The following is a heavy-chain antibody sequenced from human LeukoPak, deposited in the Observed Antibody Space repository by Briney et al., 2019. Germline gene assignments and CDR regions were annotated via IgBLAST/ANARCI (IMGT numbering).Heavy chain of an antibody. Sequence: PSETLSLTCTVSGGSIRSGDYYWSWIRQPPGKGLEWIGYIYYSGSAYCNPSLNSRVTISVDMSKNQFSLRLNSATAADTAVYYCARVHRDGYSYFYHYFDYWGQGTLVTVS. J-gene: IGHJ4*02. V-gene: IGHV4-30-4*01. CDR1: GGSIRSGDYY. CDR3: ARVHRDGYSYFYHYFDY. D-gene: IGHD5-24*01. CDR2: IYYSGSA.